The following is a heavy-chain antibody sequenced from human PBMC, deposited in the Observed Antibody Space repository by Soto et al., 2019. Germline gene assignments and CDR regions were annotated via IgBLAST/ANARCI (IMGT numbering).Heavy chain of an antibody. J-gene: IGHJ3*02. CDR2: IDWDDDK. CDR1: GFSLSTSGMC. V-gene: IGHV2-70*11. Sequence: GSGPTLVNPTQTLTLTCTFSGFSLSTSGMCVSWIRQPPGKALDWLARIDWDDDKYYSTSLKTRLTISKDTSKNQVVLTMTNMDPVDTATYYCARTTYYDFWSGSQKSNAFDIWGQGTMVTVSS. CDR3: ARTTYYDFWSGSQKSNAFDI. D-gene: IGHD3-3*01.